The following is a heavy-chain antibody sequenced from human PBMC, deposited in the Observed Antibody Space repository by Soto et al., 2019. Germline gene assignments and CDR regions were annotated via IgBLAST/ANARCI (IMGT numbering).Heavy chain of an antibody. CDR1: GYSFTSYW. CDR3: VSHDTSYSSSRGFYYGMDV. J-gene: IGHJ6*02. CDR2: IYPGDSDT. V-gene: IGHV5-51*01. Sequence: PGESLKISCKGSGYSFTSYWIGWVRQMPGKGLEWMGIIYPGDSDTRYIPSFQGQVTISADKSISTAYLQWSSLKASDTAMYYCVSHDTSYSSSRGFYYGMDVWGQGTTVTVSS. D-gene: IGHD6-6*01.